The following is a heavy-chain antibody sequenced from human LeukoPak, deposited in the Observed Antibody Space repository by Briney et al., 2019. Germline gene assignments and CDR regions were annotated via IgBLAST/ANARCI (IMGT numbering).Heavy chain of an antibody. D-gene: IGHD2-15*01. J-gene: IGHJ4*02. CDR2: ISYDGSNK. V-gene: IGHV3-30*04. CDR1: GFTFSSHA. CDR3: ARFRMGGVDY. Sequence: PGGSLRLSCAASGFTFSSHAVHWVRQAPGKGLEWVAVISYDGSNKYYADSVKGRFTISRDNSKNTLYLQMNSLRAEDTAVYYCARFRMGGVDYWGQGTLVTVSS.